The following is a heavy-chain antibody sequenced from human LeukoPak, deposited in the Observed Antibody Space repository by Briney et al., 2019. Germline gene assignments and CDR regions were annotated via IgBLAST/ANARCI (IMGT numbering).Heavy chain of an antibody. V-gene: IGHV4-34*01. CDR1: GGSFSGYY. CDR2: INHSGST. Sequence: SETLSLTCAVYGGSFSGYYWSWLRQPPGKGLEWIGEINHSGSTNYNPSLKSRVTIPVDTSKNQFSLKLSSVTAADTAVYYCARGVLRFLEWLSPSYYYYMDVWGKGTTVTVSS. D-gene: IGHD3-3*01. CDR3: ARGVLRFLEWLSPSYYYYMDV. J-gene: IGHJ6*03.